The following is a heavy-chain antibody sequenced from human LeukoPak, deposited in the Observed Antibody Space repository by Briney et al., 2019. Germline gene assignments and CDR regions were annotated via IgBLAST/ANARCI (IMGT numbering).Heavy chain of an antibody. V-gene: IGHV3-48*01. CDR1: GFTFSSYS. Sequence: GGSLRLSCAASGFTFSSYSMNWVRQAPGKGLEWVSYISSSSSTIYYADSVKGRFTISRDNAKNSLYLQMNSLRAEDTAVYYCARGMTMTTEEGPTYYMDVWGKGTTVTVSS. D-gene: IGHD4-17*01. J-gene: IGHJ6*03. CDR2: ISSSSSTI. CDR3: ARGMTMTTEEGPTYYMDV.